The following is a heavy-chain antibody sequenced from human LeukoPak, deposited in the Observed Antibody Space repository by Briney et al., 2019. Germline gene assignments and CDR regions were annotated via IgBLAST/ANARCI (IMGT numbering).Heavy chain of an antibody. CDR3: ARDFLYGSGSYSFNWFDP. V-gene: IGHV3-30*04. D-gene: IGHD3-10*01. J-gene: IGHJ5*02. CDR1: GFTFSSYA. CDR2: ISYDGSNK. Sequence: GGSLRLSCAASGFTFSSYAMHWVRQAPGKGLEWVAVISYDGSNKYYADSVKGRFTISRDNSKNTLYRQMNSLRAEDTAVYYCARDFLYGSGSYSFNWFDPWGQGTLVTVSS.